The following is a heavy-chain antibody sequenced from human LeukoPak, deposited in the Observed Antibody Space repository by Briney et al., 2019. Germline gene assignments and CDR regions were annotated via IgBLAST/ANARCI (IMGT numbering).Heavy chain of an antibody. J-gene: IGHJ4*02. CDR3: ARESSTRVDY. Sequence: SETLSLTCTISGGSISPYYWSWIRQPPGKGLEWIGYIYYSGSTNYNPSLKSRVTISVDTSKNQFSLKLSSVTAADTAVYYCARESSTRVDYWGQGTLVTVSS. D-gene: IGHD2-2*01. V-gene: IGHV4-59*01. CDR1: GGSISPYY. CDR2: IYYSGST.